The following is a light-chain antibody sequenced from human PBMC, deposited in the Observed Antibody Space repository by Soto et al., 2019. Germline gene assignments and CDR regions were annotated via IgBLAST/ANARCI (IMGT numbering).Light chain of an antibody. CDR3: AAWDDSLNGWV. CDR2: NND. J-gene: IGLJ3*02. V-gene: IGLV1-44*01. Sequence: QSVLTQAPSVSGTPGQRVTISCSGTSSNIGSNTVNWYQQLPGTAPKLLIYNNDQRPSGVPDRFSGSKSGTSASLVIGGLQSEDEADYYCAAWDDSLNGWVFGGGTKLTVL. CDR1: SSNIGSNT.